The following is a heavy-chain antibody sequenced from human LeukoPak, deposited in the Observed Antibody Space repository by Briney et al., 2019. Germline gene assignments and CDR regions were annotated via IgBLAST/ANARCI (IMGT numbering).Heavy chain of an antibody. V-gene: IGHV3-30-3*01. Sequence: GGSLRLSCAASGFTFSSYAMHWVRQAPGKGLEWVAVISYDGSNKYYADSVKGRFTISRDNSKNTLYLQMNSLRAEDTAVYYCASLEDYGGNSDYWGQGTLVTVSS. D-gene: IGHD4-23*01. J-gene: IGHJ4*02. CDR2: ISYDGSNK. CDR1: GFTFSSYA. CDR3: ASLEDYGGNSDY.